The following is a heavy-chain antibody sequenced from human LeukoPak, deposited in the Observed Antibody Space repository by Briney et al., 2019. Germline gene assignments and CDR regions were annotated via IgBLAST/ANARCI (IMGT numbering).Heavy chain of an antibody. V-gene: IGHV4-39*01. CDR3: ARPGRAVMDTAEFDY. Sequence: SETLSLTCTVSGGSISSSSYYWGWIRQPPGKGLEWIGSIYYSGSTYYNPSLKSRVTISVDTSKNQFSLKLSSVTAADTAVYYCARPGRAVMDTAEFDYWGQGTLVTVSS. CDR2: IYYSGST. D-gene: IGHD5-18*01. CDR1: GGSISSSSYY. J-gene: IGHJ4*02.